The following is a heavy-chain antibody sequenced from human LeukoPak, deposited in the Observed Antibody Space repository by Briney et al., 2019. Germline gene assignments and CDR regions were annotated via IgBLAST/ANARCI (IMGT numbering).Heavy chain of an antibody. CDR1: GFTVSSNY. D-gene: IGHD3-3*01. Sequence: GGSLRLSCAASGFTVSSNYMSWVRQAPGKGLEWVSVIYSGGSTYYADSMKGRFTISRDSSKNTLYLQMNSLRAEDTAVYYCARGFWSGYYYNWFDPWGQGTLVTVSS. V-gene: IGHV3-53*05. CDR3: ARGFWSGYYYNWFDP. CDR2: IYSGGST. J-gene: IGHJ5*02.